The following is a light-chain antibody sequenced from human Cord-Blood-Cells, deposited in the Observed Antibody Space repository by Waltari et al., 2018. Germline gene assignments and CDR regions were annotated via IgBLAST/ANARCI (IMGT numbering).Light chain of an antibody. CDR3: QQYDNLLA. V-gene: IGKV1-33*01. CDR2: DAS. CDR1: QDISTY. Sequence: EIQMNQSPSSLSASVVDRVTITRQASQDISTYLNWYQRKPGKAPKLLIYDASNLETGVPSRFSGSGSGTDFTFAISSLQPEDIATYYCQQYDNLLAFGGGTKVEIK. J-gene: IGKJ4*02.